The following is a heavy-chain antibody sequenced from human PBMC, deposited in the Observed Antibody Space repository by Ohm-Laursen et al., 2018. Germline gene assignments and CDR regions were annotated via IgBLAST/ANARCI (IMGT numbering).Heavy chain of an antibody. CDR1: GGSISSSSYY. J-gene: IGHJ4*02. CDR3: AREPPGWCTNGVCYGYYFDY. Sequence: GTLSLTCSVSGGSISSSSYYWGWIRQPPGKGLEWIGGMYYSGNTYYNPSLKSRVTIAVDTSKNQFSLKLSSVTAADTAVYYCAREPPGWCTNGVCYGYYFDYWGQGTLVTVSS. D-gene: IGHD2-8*01. CDR2: MYYSGNT. V-gene: IGHV4-39*07.